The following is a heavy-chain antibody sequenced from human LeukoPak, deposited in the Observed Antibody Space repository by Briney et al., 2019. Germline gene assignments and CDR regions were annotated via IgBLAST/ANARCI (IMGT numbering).Heavy chain of an antibody. Sequence: PGGSLRLSCAASGFTFSSYGMHGVRQAPGKGLEWVAVISYDGSNKYYADSVKGRFTISRDNSKNTLYLQMNSLRAEDTAVYYCARRSIEGEGMDVWGQGPTVTVSS. D-gene: IGHD1-26*01. CDR1: GFTFSSYG. CDR3: ARRSIEGEGMDV. J-gene: IGHJ6*02. CDR2: ISYDGSNK. V-gene: IGHV3-30*03.